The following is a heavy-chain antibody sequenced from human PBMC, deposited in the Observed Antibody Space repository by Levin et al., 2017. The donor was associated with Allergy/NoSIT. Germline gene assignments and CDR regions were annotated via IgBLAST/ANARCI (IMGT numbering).Heavy chain of an antibody. J-gene: IGHJ2*01. Sequence: SCEASGFTFSSFWMYWVRRAPGKGLAWVSQINSDGSRTSYADSVQGRFTISRDNAKNTLYLQMNSLRAEDTAMYFCARDFKTYWHFDLWGRGTLVTVSS. CDR2: INSDGSRT. V-gene: IGHV3-74*01. CDR1: GFTFSSFW. CDR3: ARDFKTYWHFDL.